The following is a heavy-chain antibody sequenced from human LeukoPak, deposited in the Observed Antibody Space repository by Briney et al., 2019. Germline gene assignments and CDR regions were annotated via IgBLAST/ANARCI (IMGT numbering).Heavy chain of an antibody. V-gene: IGHV1-69*05. CDR3: ARDRVDGYSEFDY. Sequence: SVKVSCKASGGTFSSYAISWVRQAPGQGLEWMGRIIPIFGTANYAQKFQGRVTITTDESTSTAYMELSSLRSEDTAVYYCARDRVDGYSEFDYLGQGTLVTGSS. D-gene: IGHD5-24*01. CDR1: GGTFSSYA. CDR2: IIPIFGTA. J-gene: IGHJ4*02.